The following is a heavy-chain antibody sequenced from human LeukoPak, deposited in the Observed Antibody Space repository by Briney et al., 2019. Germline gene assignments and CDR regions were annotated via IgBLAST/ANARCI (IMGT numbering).Heavy chain of an antibody. D-gene: IGHD6-13*01. J-gene: IGHJ4*02. CDR1: GYTFTSYD. V-gene: IGHV1-8*01. Sequence: ASVKVSCKASGYTFTSYDINWVRQATGQGLEWMGWMNPNSGNTGYAQKFQGRVTMTRNTSISTAYMELSSLRSEDTAVYYCARGRLPNYLKPAAASDYWGQGTLVTVSS. CDR2: MNPNSGNT. CDR3: ARGRLPNYLKPAAASDY.